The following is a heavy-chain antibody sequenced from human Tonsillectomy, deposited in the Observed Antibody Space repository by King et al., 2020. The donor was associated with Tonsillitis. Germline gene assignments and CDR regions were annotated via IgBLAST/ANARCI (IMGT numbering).Heavy chain of an antibody. Sequence: VQLQESGPGLVKPSETLSLTCTVSGGSIFSYYWSWIRQPPGKGLEWIGYIYYSGSTSYNPSLKSPVTISLDTSKNQFSLRLSSVTAADTAVYYCARGLLFDSFDFWGQGTLVTVSS. CDR1: GGSIFSYY. CDR3: ARGLLFDSFDF. V-gene: IGHV4-59*01. J-gene: IGHJ4*02. D-gene: IGHD3-9*01. CDR2: IYYSGST.